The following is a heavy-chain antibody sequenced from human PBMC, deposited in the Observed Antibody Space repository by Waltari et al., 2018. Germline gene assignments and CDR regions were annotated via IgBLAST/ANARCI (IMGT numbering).Heavy chain of an antibody. J-gene: IGHJ4*02. V-gene: IGHV3-7*03. CDR1: GFTLSNYW. D-gene: IGHD6-19*01. CDR2: INKDGTET. Sequence: EAQQVESGGDLVQPGGSLRLSWLVSGFTLSNYWMSWVRQAPGKGLEWVANINKDGTETYYVDSVRGRFTISKDDAKNSVYLQMNSLKVEDTAVYYCIRDYGSPYWGQGTLVTVSS. CDR3: IRDYGSPY.